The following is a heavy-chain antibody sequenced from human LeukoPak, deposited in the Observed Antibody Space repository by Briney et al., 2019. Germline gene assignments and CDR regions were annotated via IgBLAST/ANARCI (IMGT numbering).Heavy chain of an antibody. CDR3: VLSYCGGDCYSGFDY. CDR2: ISRSGAGT. V-gene: IGHV3-23*01. Sequence: QAGGSLRLSCAASGFTFSSYVMTWVRQAPGKGLEWVSSISRSGAGTYYADSVKGRFTISRDNSKNTLYLQMNSLRAEDTAVYYCVLSYCGGDCYSGFDYWGQGTLVTVSS. CDR1: GFTFSSYV. J-gene: IGHJ4*02. D-gene: IGHD2-21*02.